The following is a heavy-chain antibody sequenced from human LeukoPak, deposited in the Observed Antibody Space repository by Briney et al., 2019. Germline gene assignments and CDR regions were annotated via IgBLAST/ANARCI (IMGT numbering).Heavy chain of an antibody. CDR3: ARSDYYGSGRGSFDV. Sequence: RSSETLSLTCTVSGDSITSYYWSWIRQPPGKGLEWIGYFSYSGSTNYNPSLKSRVSISVDRSKNQFSLTLSSVTAADTAVYYCARSDYYGSGRGSFDVWGQGATVSVSS. CDR1: GDSITSYY. CDR2: FSYSGST. J-gene: IGHJ6*02. V-gene: IGHV4-59*08. D-gene: IGHD3-10*01.